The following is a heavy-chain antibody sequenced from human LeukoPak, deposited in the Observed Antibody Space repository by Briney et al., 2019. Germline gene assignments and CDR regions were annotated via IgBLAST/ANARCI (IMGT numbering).Heavy chain of an antibody. V-gene: IGHV1-2*02. D-gene: IGHD3-3*01. J-gene: IGHJ4*02. Sequence: GASVKVSCKAYGYTFTSYYMRWVRQAPGQGLEWMGWINPNSGGTNYAQKFQGRVTMTRDTSISTAYMELSRLRSDDTAVYYCARAQTYYDLWSGYSHWGQGTLVTVSS. CDR3: ARAQTYYDLWSGYSH. CDR2: INPNSGGT. CDR1: GYTFTSYY.